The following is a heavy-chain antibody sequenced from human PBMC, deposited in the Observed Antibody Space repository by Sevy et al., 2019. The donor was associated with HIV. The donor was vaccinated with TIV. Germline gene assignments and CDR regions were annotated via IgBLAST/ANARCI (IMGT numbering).Heavy chain of an antibody. CDR1: GGSISSYY. V-gene: IGHV4-59*01. Sequence: SETLSLTCTVSGGSISSYYWSWIRQPPGKGLEWIGYIYYSGSTNYNPSLKSRVTISVETSKNQFSLKLSSVSGADTAVYYCAREGQQLGDYYFDYWGQGTLVTVSS. CDR2: IYYSGST. D-gene: IGHD6-13*01. CDR3: AREGQQLGDYYFDY. J-gene: IGHJ4*02.